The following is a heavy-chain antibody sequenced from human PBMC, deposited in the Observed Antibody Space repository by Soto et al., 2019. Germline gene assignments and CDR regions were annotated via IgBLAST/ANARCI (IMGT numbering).Heavy chain of an antibody. CDR3: ARDLETRDYYYGMDV. CDR1: GYTFTGYY. CDR2: INPNSGGT. V-gene: IGHV1-2*04. J-gene: IGHJ6*02. Sequence: ASVKVSCKASGYTFTGYYMHWVRQAPGQGLEWMGWINPNSGGTNYAQKFQGWVTMTRDTSISTAYMELSRLRSDDTAVYYCARDLETRDYYYGMDVWGQGTTVTVS.